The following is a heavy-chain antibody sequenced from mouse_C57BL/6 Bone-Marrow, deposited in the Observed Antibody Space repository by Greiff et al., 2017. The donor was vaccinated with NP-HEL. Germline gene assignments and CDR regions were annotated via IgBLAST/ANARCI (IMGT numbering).Heavy chain of an antibody. D-gene: IGHD1-1*02. Sequence: EVQVVESGGGLVQPGGSLKLSCAASGFTFSDYYMYWVRQTPEKRLEWVAYISNGGGSTYYPDTVKGRFTISRDNAKNTLYLQMSRLKSEDTAMYYCAREGYGVDYWGQGTTLTVSS. CDR1: GFTFSDYY. CDR3: AREGYGVDY. J-gene: IGHJ2*01. V-gene: IGHV5-12*01. CDR2: ISNGGGST.